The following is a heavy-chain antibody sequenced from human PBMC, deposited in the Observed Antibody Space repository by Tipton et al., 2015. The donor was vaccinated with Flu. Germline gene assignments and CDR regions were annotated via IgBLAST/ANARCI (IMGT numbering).Heavy chain of an antibody. CDR1: GYSIRSSNYY. D-gene: IGHD4-11*01. J-gene: IGHJ5*02. CDR2: ILHSGNS. CDR3: ARRDYSNYVSEPKSWFDP. V-gene: IGHV4-38-2*01. Sequence: TLSLTCAVSGYSIRSSNYYWGWIRQPPGKGLEWIGNILHSGNSYHNPSLKSRVTMSVETSKNQFSLKLSSVTAADTAVYYCARRDYSNYVSEPKSWFDPWGQGTLVAVSS.